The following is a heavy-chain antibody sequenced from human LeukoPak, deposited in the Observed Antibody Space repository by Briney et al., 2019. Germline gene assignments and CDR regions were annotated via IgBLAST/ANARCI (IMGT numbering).Heavy chain of an antibody. CDR1: GFTFSSYA. J-gene: IGHJ4*02. Sequence: PGGSLRLSCAASGFTFSSYAMHWVRQAPGKGLEWVAVISYDGSNKYYADSVKGRFTISRDNSKNTLYLQMNSLRAEDTAVYYCAKDFGYCSSTSCYYFDYRGQGTLVTVSS. CDR3: AKDFGYCSSTSCYYFDY. D-gene: IGHD2-2*01. CDR2: ISYDGSNK. V-gene: IGHV3-30*04.